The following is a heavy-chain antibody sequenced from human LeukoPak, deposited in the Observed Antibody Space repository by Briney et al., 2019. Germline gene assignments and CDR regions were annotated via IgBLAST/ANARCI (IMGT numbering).Heavy chain of an antibody. D-gene: IGHD1-1*01. CDR3: ARGNWKDAGDAFDM. CDR2: VSYTGNT. Sequence: SETLSLTCTVSGGYISDYYWGWIRQPPGKGLEWIGYVSYTGNTNSNPSLKSRVTFSVDTSKNLFSLKLDSVTAADTAVYYCARGNWKDAGDAFDMWGQGTVVTVSS. V-gene: IGHV4-59*01. CDR1: GGYISDYY. J-gene: IGHJ3*02.